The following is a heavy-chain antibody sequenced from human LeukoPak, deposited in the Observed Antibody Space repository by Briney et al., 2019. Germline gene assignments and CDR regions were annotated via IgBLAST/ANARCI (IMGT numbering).Heavy chain of an antibody. D-gene: IGHD2-2*01. Sequence: GGSLRLSCAASGFTFSSYEMNWVRQAPGKGLEWVSYISSSGSTIYYADSVKGRFTISRDNAKNTLYLQMNSLRAEDTAVYYCAREKCSSTSCPLFDYWGQGTLVTVSS. CDR3: AREKCSSTSCPLFDY. V-gene: IGHV3-48*03. J-gene: IGHJ4*02. CDR1: GFTFSSYE. CDR2: ISSSGSTI.